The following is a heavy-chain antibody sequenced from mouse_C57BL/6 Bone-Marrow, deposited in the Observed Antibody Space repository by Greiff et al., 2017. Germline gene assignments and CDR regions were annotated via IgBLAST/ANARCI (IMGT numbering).Heavy chain of an antibody. CDR3: ARSGPLGRSCDY. D-gene: IGHD4-1*01. CDR2: IYPTSGRT. J-gene: IGHJ2*01. Sequence: VQLQQPGAELVKPGASVKMSCKASGYTFPSYWITWVKQRPGQGLEWIGNIYPTSGRTNYNEKFKSKAILTVDTSSNTAYMQLSSLTSEDSAVFYCARSGPLGRSCDYWGQGTTLTVSS. V-gene: IGHV1-55*01. CDR1: GYTFPSYW.